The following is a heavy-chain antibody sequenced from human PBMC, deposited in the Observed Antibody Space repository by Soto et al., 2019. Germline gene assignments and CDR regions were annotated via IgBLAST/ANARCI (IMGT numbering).Heavy chain of an antibody. CDR1: GYTFTCYY. J-gene: IGHJ6*02. V-gene: IGHV1-2*02. D-gene: IGHD1-1*01. CDR2: MNPNSGCT. Sequence: ASVKVSCKASGYTFTCYYMHWVRQAPGQWREWMGWMNPNSGCTDYAQKVECRVTMTRDTSISTAYMDLSRLRSDNTAVYYCARDKVGNISYGMDVWGQGTTVTVSS. CDR3: ARDKVGNISYGMDV.